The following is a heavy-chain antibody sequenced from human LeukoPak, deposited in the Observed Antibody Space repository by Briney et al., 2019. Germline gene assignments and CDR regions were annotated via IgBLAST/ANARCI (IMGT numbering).Heavy chain of an antibody. CDR1: GFTFSNYV. J-gene: IGHJ4*02. CDR3: AKNFYGDYNVFFDY. CDR2: LSGSGGST. V-gene: IGHV3-23*01. D-gene: IGHD4-17*01. Sequence: GGSLRLSCAASGFTFSNYVMGWVRQAPGKGLEWVSALSGSGGSTYYADSVKGRFTIPRDNSKNTLYLQMNSLRAEDTAVYFCAKNFYGDYNVFFDYWGQGALVTVSS.